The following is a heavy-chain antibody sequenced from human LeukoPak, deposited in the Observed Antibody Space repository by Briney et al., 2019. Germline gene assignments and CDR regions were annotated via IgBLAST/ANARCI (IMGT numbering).Heavy chain of an antibody. CDR1: GITLSNYG. CDR3: AKECHWGNSSSSGADY. J-gene: IGHJ4*02. Sequence: GGSLRLSCAVSGITLSNYGMTWVRQAPGKGLEWVAGISDSGGSTNYADSVKGRFTISRDNSKNTLYLQMNSLRAEDTAVYYCAKECHWGNSSSSGADYWGQGTLVTVSS. D-gene: IGHD6-6*01. CDR2: ISDSGGST. V-gene: IGHV3-23*01.